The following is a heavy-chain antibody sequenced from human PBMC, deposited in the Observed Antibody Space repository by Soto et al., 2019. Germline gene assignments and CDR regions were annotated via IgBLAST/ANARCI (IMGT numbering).Heavy chain of an antibody. Sequence: TLSLTCTVSAGSISKSSYYWGWIRQPPGKGLEWIGSIYYSGSTYYNPSLKSRVTISVDTSKNQFSLKLSSVTAAYTAVYYCARGRNLVAPWGQGTLVTVSS. CDR3: ARGRNLVAP. CDR1: AGSISKSSYY. J-gene: IGHJ5*02. CDR2: IYYSGST. V-gene: IGHV4-39*01.